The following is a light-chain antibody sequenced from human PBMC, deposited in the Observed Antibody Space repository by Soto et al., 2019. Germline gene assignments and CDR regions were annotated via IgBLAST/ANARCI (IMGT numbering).Light chain of an antibody. CDR3: QQYNGYSRT. Sequence: DIQMTQSPSALSASVGDRFTSTFRASQSISSWLAWYQQKPGKAPKLLIYDVSSLERGVPSRFSGSGSGTEFTLTISSMQPDDFATFYCQQYNGYSRTFGQGTKVDIK. CDR1: QSISSW. V-gene: IGKV1-5*01. CDR2: DVS. J-gene: IGKJ1*01.